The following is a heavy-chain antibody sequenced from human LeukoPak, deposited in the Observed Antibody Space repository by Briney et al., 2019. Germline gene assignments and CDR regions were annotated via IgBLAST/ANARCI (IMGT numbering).Heavy chain of an antibody. CDR3: ARVSDYDFWSGYSQYNWFDP. CDR1: GYTFTTYG. CDR2: INTNTGNP. J-gene: IGHJ5*02. V-gene: IGHV7-4-1*02. D-gene: IGHD3-3*01. Sequence: GASVKVSCKASGYTFTTYGISWVRQAPGQGLEWMGWINTNTGNPTYAQGFTGRFVFSLDTSVSTAYLQISSLKAEDTAVYYCARVSDYDFWSGYSQYNWFDPWGQGTLVTVSS.